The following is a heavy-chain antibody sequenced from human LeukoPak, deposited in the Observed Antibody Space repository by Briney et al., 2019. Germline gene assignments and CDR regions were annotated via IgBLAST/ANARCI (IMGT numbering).Heavy chain of an antibody. D-gene: IGHD2-2*03. V-gene: IGHV1-2*06. CDR1: GYTFTSYY. CDR2: INPNSGGT. J-gene: IGHJ6*02. CDR3: ARDGYCSSTSCFPYYGMDV. Sequence: GASVKVSCKASGYTFTSYYMHWVRQAPGQGLEWVGRINPNSGGTNYAQKFQGRVTMTRGTSISTAYMELSRLRSDDTAVYYCARDGYCSSTSCFPYYGMDVWGQGTTVTVSS.